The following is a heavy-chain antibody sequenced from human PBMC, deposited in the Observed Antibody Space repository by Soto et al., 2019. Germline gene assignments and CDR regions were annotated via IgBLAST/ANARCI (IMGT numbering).Heavy chain of an antibody. J-gene: IGHJ4*02. D-gene: IGHD4-17*01. V-gene: IGHV3-23*01. Sequence: PGGSLRLSCAASGFTFSSYAMSWVRQAPGKGLEWVSAISGSGGSTYYADSVKGRFTISRDNSKNTLYLQMNSLRAEDTAVYYCAKVGPDHGDYESYYFDYWGQGTLVTVSS. CDR1: GFTFSSYA. CDR3: AKVGPDHGDYESYYFDY. CDR2: ISGSGGST.